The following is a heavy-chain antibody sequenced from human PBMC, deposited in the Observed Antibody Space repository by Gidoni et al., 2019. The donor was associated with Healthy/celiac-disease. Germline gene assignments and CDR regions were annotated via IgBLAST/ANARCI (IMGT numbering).Heavy chain of an antibody. Sequence: EVQLVESGGGLVQPGRSLRLSCAASGFTFDDYAMHWVRQAPGKGLEWVSGISWNSGSISYADSVKGRFTISRDNAKNSLYLQMNSLRAEDTALYYCAKGVDTAMGHFDYWGQGTLVTVSS. J-gene: IGHJ4*02. CDR1: GFTFDDYA. D-gene: IGHD5-18*01. V-gene: IGHV3-9*01. CDR2: ISWNSGSI. CDR3: AKGVDTAMGHFDY.